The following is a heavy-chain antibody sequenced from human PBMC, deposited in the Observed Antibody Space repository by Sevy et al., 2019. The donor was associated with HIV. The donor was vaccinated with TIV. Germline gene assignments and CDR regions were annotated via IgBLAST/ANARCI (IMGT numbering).Heavy chain of an antibody. CDR1: DDSISDHY. Sequence: SETLSLTCSVSDDSISDHYWSWIRQAPGKRLEWIGYFFFADSPKYNPSLKSRVTISLDTSKNQLSLRLISVTAADTAVYYCARSENLDTAPIDFWGQGTLVTVSS. J-gene: IGHJ4*02. V-gene: IGHV4-59*11. CDR2: FFFADSP. D-gene: IGHD5-18*01. CDR3: ARSENLDTAPIDF.